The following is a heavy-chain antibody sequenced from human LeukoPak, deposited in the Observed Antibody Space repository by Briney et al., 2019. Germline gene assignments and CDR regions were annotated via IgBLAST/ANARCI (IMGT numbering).Heavy chain of an antibody. V-gene: IGHV1-24*01. J-gene: IGHJ4*02. Sequence: ASVKVSYKVSGYTLADLSMYWVRQAPGKGLEWMGGFDPDGDTIYAQKFQGRFTMTEDTSTDTAYMELSSLRSDDTAIYYCASSDYFSYWGQGTLVTVSS. CDR1: GYTLADLS. CDR3: ASSDYFSY. CDR2: FDPDGDT.